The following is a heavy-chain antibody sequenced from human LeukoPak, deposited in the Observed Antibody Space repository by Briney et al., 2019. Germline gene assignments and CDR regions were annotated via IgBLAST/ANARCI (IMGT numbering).Heavy chain of an antibody. CDR1: GGSIRGGGYY. J-gene: IGHJ4*02. V-gene: IGHV4-39*01. CDR2: LYSNGNT. Sequence: PSETLSLTCAVYGGSIRGGGYYWGWVRQPPGKGLEWIASLYSNGNTFYNPSLKSRVTISEESSKSQFSLKLRTVTAADTAVYFCWRAADHWGQGILVTVSS. CDR3: WRAADH.